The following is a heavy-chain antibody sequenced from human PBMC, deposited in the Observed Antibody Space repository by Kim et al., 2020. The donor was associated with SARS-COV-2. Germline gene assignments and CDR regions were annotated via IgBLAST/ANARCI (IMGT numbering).Heavy chain of an antibody. D-gene: IGHD4-17*01. J-gene: IGHJ4*02. CDR3: ARGDYGDYRMFDY. Sequence: AGAVNGPFTITRDNAKNSLYLQMNSLRAEDTALYHCARGDYGDYRMFDYWGQGTLVTVSS. V-gene: IGHV3-20*01.